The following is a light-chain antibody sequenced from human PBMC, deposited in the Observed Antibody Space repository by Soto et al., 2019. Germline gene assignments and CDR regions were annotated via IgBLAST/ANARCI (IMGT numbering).Light chain of an antibody. V-gene: IGKV3-20*01. CDR2: GAS. CDR3: HQYGTAPLT. Sequence: EVVLTQSPGTLSLSPGERATLSCRASQSVAANYLAWYQQKRGQAPRLLIYGASSRATGIPDRVSGRGSGTDFTLTISRLEPEDFSVDYCHQYGTAPLTFGPGTKVDI. CDR1: QSVAANY. J-gene: IGKJ3*01.